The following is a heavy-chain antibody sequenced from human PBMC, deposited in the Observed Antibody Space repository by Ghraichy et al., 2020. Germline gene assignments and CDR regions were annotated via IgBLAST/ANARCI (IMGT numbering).Heavy chain of an antibody. CDR1: GGSFSGYY. V-gene: IGHV4-34*01. Sequence: SETLSLTCAVYGGSFSGYYWSWIRQPPGKGLEWIGEINHSGSTDYNSSLKSRVTISVDTSKNQFSLKLNSVTAADTAVYYCARLKAHYFDGSGPLDYWGQGTLVTVSS. CDR3: ARLKAHYFDGSGPLDY. J-gene: IGHJ4*02. D-gene: IGHD3-22*01. CDR2: INHSGST.